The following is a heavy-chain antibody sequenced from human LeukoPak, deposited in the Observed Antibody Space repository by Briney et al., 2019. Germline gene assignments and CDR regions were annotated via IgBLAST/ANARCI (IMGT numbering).Heavy chain of an antibody. V-gene: IGHV1-2*02. CDR2: INPNNSFT. Sequence: ASVKVSCKASGCTFTGYFIHWVRQAPGQGLEWMGWINPNNSFTSSEHKFQGRVTMTRDTSINTVYMELSSLRSDDTAVFYCARANWASRRPLDYWGQGTLVTVSS. J-gene: IGHJ4*02. D-gene: IGHD7-27*01. CDR3: ARANWASRRPLDY. CDR1: GCTFTGYF.